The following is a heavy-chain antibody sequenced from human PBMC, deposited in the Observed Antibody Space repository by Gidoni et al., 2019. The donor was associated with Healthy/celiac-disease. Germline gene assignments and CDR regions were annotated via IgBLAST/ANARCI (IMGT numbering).Heavy chain of an antibody. V-gene: IGHV3-48*01. CDR2: INSSSSTI. D-gene: IGHD1-7*01. J-gene: IGHJ4*02. CDR1: GFTFSSYS. CDR3: ARGLELLDY. Sequence: EVQLVESGGGLVQPGGSLRLSCAASGFTFSSYSMNWVRQAPGKGLEWVSYINSSSSTIYYADSVKGRFNISRDNAKNSLYLQMNSLGAEDTAVYYCARGLELLDYWGQGTLVTVSS.